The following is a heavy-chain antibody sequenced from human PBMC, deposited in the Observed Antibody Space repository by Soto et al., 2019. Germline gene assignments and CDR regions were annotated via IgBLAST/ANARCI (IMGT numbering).Heavy chain of an antibody. Sequence: GESLKISCKGSGYSFTTYWIAWVRQMPGKGLEWMGTIYPGDSDTGYSPSFQGQVTISADKSINTAYLQWSSLRTSDTAIYYWARRAYAPTLYYFDSWGQGTGVTVPQ. J-gene: IGHJ4*02. CDR2: IYPGDSDT. V-gene: IGHV5-51*01. CDR3: ARRAYAPTLYYFDS. CDR1: GYSFTTYW. D-gene: IGHD2-2*01.